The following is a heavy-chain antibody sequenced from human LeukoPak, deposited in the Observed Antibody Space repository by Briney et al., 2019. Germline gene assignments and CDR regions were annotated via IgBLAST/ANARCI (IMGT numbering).Heavy chain of an antibody. Sequence: GGSLRLSCATFGFTFNTYGMSLVRQGPGKGLEWVSSLSGRGDRTYYADSVKGRFTISRDNSKNTLYLQMNSLRAEDTAVYYCAKDRLGYSSSFDYWGQGTLVTVSS. CDR1: GFTFNTYG. CDR3: AKDRLGYSSSFDY. V-gene: IGHV3-23*01. D-gene: IGHD6-6*01. CDR2: LSGRGDRT. J-gene: IGHJ4*02.